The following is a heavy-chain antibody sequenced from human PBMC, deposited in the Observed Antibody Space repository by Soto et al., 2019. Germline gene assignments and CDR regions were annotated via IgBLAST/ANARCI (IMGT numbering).Heavy chain of an antibody. Sequence: QVQLQESGPGLVKPSGTLSLTCAVSGGSITSTNWWTWVRQPPGKGLEWIGEIYHSGSANYNPSRKARVTRAVDKSRSQFSLKLSPVTAADTAVYYCTTAVRRRHGESDPWGQGTLVTVSS. CDR2: IYHSGSA. CDR1: GGSITSTNW. V-gene: IGHV4-4*02. J-gene: IGHJ5*02. CDR3: TTAVRRRHGESDP. D-gene: IGHD3-10*01.